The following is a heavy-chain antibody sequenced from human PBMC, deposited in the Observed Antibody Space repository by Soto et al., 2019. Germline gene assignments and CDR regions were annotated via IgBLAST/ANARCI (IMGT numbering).Heavy chain of an antibody. V-gene: IGHV4-31*03. D-gene: IGHD2-2*01. Sequence: QVQLQESGPGLVKPSQTLSLTCTVSGGSISSGGYYWSWIRQHPGKGLEWIGYIYYSGSTYYNPSLKSRVTILVDTTKHQLSLKLSSVTAAATAVYYCARDGCSSTGCAYPLCGFDPWGQGTLVTVSS. CDR1: GGSISSGGYY. CDR3: ARDGCSSTGCAYPLCGFDP. J-gene: IGHJ5*02. CDR2: IYYSGST.